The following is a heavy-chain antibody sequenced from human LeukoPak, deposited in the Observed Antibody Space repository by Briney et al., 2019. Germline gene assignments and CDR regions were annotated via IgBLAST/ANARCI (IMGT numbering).Heavy chain of an antibody. V-gene: IGHV3-23*01. J-gene: IGHJ4*02. CDR1: GFTFTSYA. CDR2: ISSSATST. CDR3: AKSPVGSTFGQNPYYSFFDS. Sequence: GGSLRLSCAGSGFTFTSYALSWVRQAPGKGLEWVSTISSSATSTYYADSVKGRFTISRDNSKNTLYLQLNSLRADDTAVFYCAKSPVGSTFGQNPYYSFFDSWGQGTLVTVSS. D-gene: IGHD2-21*01.